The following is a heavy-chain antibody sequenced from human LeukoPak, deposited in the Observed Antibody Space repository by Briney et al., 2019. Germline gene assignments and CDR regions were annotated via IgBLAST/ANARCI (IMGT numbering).Heavy chain of an antibody. D-gene: IGHD2-8*02. Sequence: SETLSLTCTVSGGSITSSSYYWGWIRQPPGKGLEWIGSIYYSGSTYYNPSLKSRVTISVDTSKNQFSLSLTSVTAADTAVYYCARPVAGAVYYYYYMDVWGKGTTVIVSS. V-gene: IGHV4-39*01. CDR3: ARPVAGAVYYYYYMDV. CDR2: IYYSGST. J-gene: IGHJ6*03. CDR1: GGSITSSSYY.